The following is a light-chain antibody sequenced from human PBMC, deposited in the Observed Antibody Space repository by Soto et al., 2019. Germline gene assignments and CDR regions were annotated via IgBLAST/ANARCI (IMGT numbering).Light chain of an antibody. CDR2: GAS. CDR1: QNIHTN. V-gene: IGKV3-15*01. J-gene: IGKJ1*01. CDR3: QQYNNWRT. Sequence: EIVMTQSPATLSVSPGERATLSCRAGQNIHTNLAWYQQKPGQAPRLLFYGASTGATGLPARFSGSGSGTEFTLTINSLQSEDFAVYYCQQYNNWRTFGQGTKVDIK.